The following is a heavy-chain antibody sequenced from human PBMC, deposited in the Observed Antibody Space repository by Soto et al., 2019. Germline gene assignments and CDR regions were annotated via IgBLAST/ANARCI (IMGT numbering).Heavy chain of an antibody. V-gene: IGHV3-11*06. CDR3: ARDPTGTTDY. CDR1: GFTFSDYY. Sequence: PGGSLRLSCAASGFTFSDYYMSWIRQAPGKGLEWVSYISSSGSYTNYADSVKGRFTMSRDNAKKSLYLQMNSLRAEDTAVYYCARDPTGTTDYWSQGTLVTVSS. J-gene: IGHJ4*02. D-gene: IGHD1-1*01. CDR2: ISSSGSYT.